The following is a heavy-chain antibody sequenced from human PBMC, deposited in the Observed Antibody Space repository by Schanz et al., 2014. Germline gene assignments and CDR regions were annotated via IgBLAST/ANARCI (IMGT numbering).Heavy chain of an antibody. Sequence: EVQLLESGGGLVQPGGSLRLSCASSGFSFTTYAMSWVRQAPGKGLEWLSYISDSGTYTNYADSVKGRFTISRDNAKSSLYLQMNSLRVEDTAVYYCAKGRFGELSAFDIWGQGTMVTVSS. CDR1: GFSFTTYA. CDR2: ISDSGTYT. CDR3: AKGRFGELSAFDI. D-gene: IGHD3-10*01. V-gene: IGHV3-23*01. J-gene: IGHJ3*02.